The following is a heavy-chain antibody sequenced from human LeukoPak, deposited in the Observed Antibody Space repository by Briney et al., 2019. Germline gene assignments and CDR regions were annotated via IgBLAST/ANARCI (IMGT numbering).Heavy chain of an antibody. CDR1: GSTFSSYA. CDR2: ISYDGSNK. J-gene: IGHJ4*02. Sequence: GGSLRLSCAASGSTFSSYAMHWVRQAPGKGLEWVAVISYDGSNKYYADSVKGRFTISRDNSKNTLYLQMNSLRAEDTAVYYCARDPKLESLDYWGQGTLVTVSS. CDR3: ARDPKLESLDY. D-gene: IGHD1-1*01. V-gene: IGHV3-30*04.